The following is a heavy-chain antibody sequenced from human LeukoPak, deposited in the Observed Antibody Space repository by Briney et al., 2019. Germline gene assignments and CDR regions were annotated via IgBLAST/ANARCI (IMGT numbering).Heavy chain of an antibody. D-gene: IGHD3-10*01. CDR3: ASDMVRGVIITGYYGMDV. J-gene: IGHJ6*02. Sequence: GGSLRLSCAASGFTFSSYGMHWVRQAPGKGLEWVAVIWYDGSNKYYADSVKGRFTISRDNSKNTLYLQMNSLRAEDTAVYYCASDMVRGVIITGYYGMDVWGQGTTVTVSS. CDR1: GFTFSSYG. CDR2: IWYDGSNK. V-gene: IGHV3-33*01.